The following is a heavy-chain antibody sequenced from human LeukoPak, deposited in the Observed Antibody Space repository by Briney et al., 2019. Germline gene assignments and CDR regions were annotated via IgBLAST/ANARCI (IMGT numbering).Heavy chain of an antibody. D-gene: IGHD2-2*01. CDR2: IIPIFGTA. CDR3: ARAAPAAINWFDP. J-gene: IGHJ5*02. CDR1: GGTFSSYA. V-gene: IGHV1-69*05. Sequence: SVKVSCKASGGTFSSYAISWVRQAPGQGLEWMGGIIPIFGTANYAQKFQGRVTITTDESTSTAYMELSSLRSEDAAVYYCARAAPAAINWFDPWGQGTLVTVSS.